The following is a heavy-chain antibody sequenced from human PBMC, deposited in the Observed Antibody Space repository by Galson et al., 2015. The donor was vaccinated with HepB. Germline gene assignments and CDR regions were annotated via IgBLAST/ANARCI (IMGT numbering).Heavy chain of an antibody. CDR2: ISGSSDNT. D-gene: IGHD3-16*01. J-gene: IGHJ4*02. CDR1: GFTFSNCA. CDR3: AKVEADFAWGLLDY. Sequence: SLRLSCAASGFTFSNCAMSWVRQAPGKGLEWVSSISGSSDNTYYADSMKGRFTISRDNSKNTLYLQLNSLRADDTAVYFCAKVEADFAWGLLDYWGQGTLVTVSS. V-gene: IGHV3-23*01.